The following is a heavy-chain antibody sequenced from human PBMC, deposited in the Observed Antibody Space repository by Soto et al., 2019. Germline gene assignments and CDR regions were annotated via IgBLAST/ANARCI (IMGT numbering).Heavy chain of an antibody. CDR2: VRGNGDPP. J-gene: IGHJ4*02. V-gene: IGHV3-64D*06. CDR3: VKSRGGNDFDFFD. D-gene: IGHD2-15*01. Sequence: GGSLRLSCSASGFTFSSYAMHWVRQSPGKGLEYISGVRGNGDPPFYADSVKGRFTISRDNSKDTLYLQMSSLSADDAAMYYCVKSRGGNDFDFFDWGQGTLVTVSS. CDR1: GFTFSSYA.